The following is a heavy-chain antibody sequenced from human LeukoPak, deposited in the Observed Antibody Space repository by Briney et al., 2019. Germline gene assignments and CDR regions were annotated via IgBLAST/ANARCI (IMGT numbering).Heavy chain of an antibody. CDR3: ARTVGATVFDI. J-gene: IGHJ3*02. Sequence: PSETLSLTCAVYGGSFSGYYWSWIRQPPGKGLEWIGEINHSGSTNYNPSLKSRVTISVDTSKNQFSLKLSSVTAADTAVYYCARTVGATVFDIWGQGTMVTVSS. V-gene: IGHV4-34*01. CDR1: GGSFSGYY. CDR2: INHSGST. D-gene: IGHD1-26*01.